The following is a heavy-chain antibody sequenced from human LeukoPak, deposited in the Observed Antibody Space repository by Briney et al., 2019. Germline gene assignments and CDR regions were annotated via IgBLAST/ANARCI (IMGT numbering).Heavy chain of an antibody. J-gene: IGHJ6*02. D-gene: IGHD3-16*01. Sequence: GGTLRLSCAASGFTFSSYWMNWARQAPGKGLEWVASINHNGNVNYYVDSVKGRFTISRDNAKNSLYLQMSNLRAEDTAVYFCARGGGLDVWGQGATVTVSS. V-gene: IGHV3-7*03. CDR1: GFTFSSYW. CDR3: ARGGGLDV. CDR2: INHNGNVN.